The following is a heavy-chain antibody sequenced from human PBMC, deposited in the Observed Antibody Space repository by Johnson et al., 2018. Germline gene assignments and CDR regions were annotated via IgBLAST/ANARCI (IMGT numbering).Heavy chain of an antibody. CDR3: ARDCSGGAFSYRYYMDV. Sequence: VQLVQSGGGLVKPGGSLRLSCAASGFTFSSHSMNWVRQAPGKGLEWVSFISSSSSYIYYADSVKGRFTISRDNAKNSLYPQMSSLRAHDRAVYYCARDCSGGAFSYRYYMDVWGKGTTVTVSS. CDR2: ISSSSSYI. V-gene: IGHV3-21*01. CDR1: GFTFSSHS. D-gene: IGHD2-15*01. J-gene: IGHJ6*03.